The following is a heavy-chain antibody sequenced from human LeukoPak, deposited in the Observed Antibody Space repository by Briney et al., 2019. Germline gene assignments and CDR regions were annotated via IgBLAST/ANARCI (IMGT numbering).Heavy chain of an antibody. J-gene: IGHJ5*02. Sequence: PGGSLRLSCAASGFTFSDYYMSWSRQAPGKGLEWVSYISSSSTYTNYADSVKGRFTISRDNAKNSLYLQMNSLRAEDTAVYYCARATEQLPGNWFDPWGQGTLVTVSS. CDR2: ISSSSTYT. D-gene: IGHD6-6*01. CDR3: ARATEQLPGNWFDP. CDR1: GFTFSDYY. V-gene: IGHV3-11*03.